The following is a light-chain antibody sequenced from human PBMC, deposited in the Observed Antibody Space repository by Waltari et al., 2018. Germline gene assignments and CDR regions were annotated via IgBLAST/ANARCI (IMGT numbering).Light chain of an antibody. CDR3: QQRSNWPPWT. CDR1: QSVSSY. J-gene: IGKJ1*01. V-gene: IGKV3-11*01. CDR2: DAS. Sequence: EIVLTQSPATLSLSPGERATLSCRASQSVSSYLAWYQQQPGQAPRLLIYDASTRATGITARFSGSGSGTDFTLTISSLEPEDFAVYYCQQRSNWPPWTFGQGTKVEIK.